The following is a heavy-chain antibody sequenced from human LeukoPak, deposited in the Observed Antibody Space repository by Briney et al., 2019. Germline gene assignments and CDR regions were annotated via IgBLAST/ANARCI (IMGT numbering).Heavy chain of an antibody. J-gene: IGHJ3*02. Sequence: PGGSLRLSCAASGFTFSSYVMHWVRQAPGKGLEWVTIISYDGCNEYYADSVQGRFTISRDNSKNTLYLQMNSLRAADTAVYYCARDLGDPNPNISDAFDIWGQGTMVTVSS. CDR3: ARDLGDPNPNISDAFDI. D-gene: IGHD2/OR15-2a*01. V-gene: IGHV3-30*04. CDR1: GFTFSSYV. CDR2: ISYDGCNE.